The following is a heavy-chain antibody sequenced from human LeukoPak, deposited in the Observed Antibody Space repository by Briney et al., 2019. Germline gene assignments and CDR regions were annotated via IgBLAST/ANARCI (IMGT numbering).Heavy chain of an antibody. J-gene: IGHJ3*02. Sequence: GGSLRLSCAASGFTFSSYSMNWVRQAPGKGLEWVSSISSSSSYTYYADSVKGRFTISRDNAKNSLYLQMNSLRAEDTAVYYCARDRHDYVWGSYRFDAFDIWGQGTMVTVSS. CDR2: ISSSSSYT. V-gene: IGHV3-21*01. D-gene: IGHD3-16*02. CDR3: ARDRHDYVWGSYRFDAFDI. CDR1: GFTFSSYS.